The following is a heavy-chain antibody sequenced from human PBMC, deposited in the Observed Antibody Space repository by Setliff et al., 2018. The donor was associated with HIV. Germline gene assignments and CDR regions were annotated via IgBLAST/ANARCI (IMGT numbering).Heavy chain of an antibody. CDR3: ARDNVAVRDWYFDY. CDR1: GFTFSSYW. J-gene: IGHJ4*02. CDR2: IKQDGSET. D-gene: IGHD6-6*01. V-gene: IGHV3-7*01. Sequence: GGSLRLSCAASGFTFSSYWMSWVRQAPGKGLEWVANIKQDGSETYYVDSVKGRFTISRDNAKNSLYLQMNSLRAEDTAVYYCARDNVAVRDWYFDYWGQGTLVTVSS.